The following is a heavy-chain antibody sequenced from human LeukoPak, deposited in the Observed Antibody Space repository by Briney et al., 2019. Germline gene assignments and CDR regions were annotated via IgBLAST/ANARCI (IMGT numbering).Heavy chain of an antibody. J-gene: IGHJ6*02. CDR3: ARASGYYYGMDV. D-gene: IGHD3-10*01. CDR1: GGSISSGGYY. CDR2: IYYSGSA. V-gene: IGHV4-31*03. Sequence: SETLSLTCTVSGGSISSGGYYWSWIRQHPGKGLEWIGYIYYSGSAYYNPFLKSRVTISVDTSKNQFSLKLSSVTAADTAVYYCARASGYYYGMDVWGQGTTVTVSS.